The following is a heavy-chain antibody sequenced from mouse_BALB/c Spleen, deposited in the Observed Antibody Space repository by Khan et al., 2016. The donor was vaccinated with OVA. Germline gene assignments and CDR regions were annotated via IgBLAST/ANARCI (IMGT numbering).Heavy chain of an antibody. D-gene: IGHD1-1*01. CDR2: INPSNGYT. CDR3: ARYYHYYGSKGDLDY. Sequence: QVQLQQSGAELARPGASVKMSCKASGYTLTSYSMHWIQQRPGQGLEWMGNINPSNGYTNHNQKFRDKATLTADKSSRTAYMQLSSLTSEDSAVYSFARYYHYYGSKGDLDYWGHGTSVTVSS. CDR1: GYTLTSYS. J-gene: IGHJ4*01. V-gene: IGHV1-4*01.